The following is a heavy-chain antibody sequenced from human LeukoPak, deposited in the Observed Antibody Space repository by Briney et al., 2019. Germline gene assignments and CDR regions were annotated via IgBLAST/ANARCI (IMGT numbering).Heavy chain of an antibody. J-gene: IGHJ4*02. D-gene: IGHD3-10*01. CDR3: ARGVGYGSGSPWYFDY. CDR2: INHSGST. Sequence: PSETLSLTCAVYGGSFSGYYWSWIRQPPGKGLEWIGEINHSGSTNYNPSLKSRVTISVDTSKNQCSLKLSSVTAADTAVYYCARGVGYGSGSPWYFDYWGQGTLVTVSS. CDR1: GGSFSGYY. V-gene: IGHV4-34*01.